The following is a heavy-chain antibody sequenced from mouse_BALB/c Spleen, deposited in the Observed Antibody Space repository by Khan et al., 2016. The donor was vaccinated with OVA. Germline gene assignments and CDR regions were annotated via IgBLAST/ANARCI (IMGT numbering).Heavy chain of an antibody. Sequence: EVKLVESGGGLVKPGGSLNLSCAASGFTFSDYYIYWVRQTPEKRLEWVATISDGGSYTYYPDSVKGRFTISRDDVKNILYLQMSSLQAEDTAMYYCARGYYGDPFAYWGQGTLVTVSA. CDR1: GFTFSDYY. D-gene: IGHD2-13*01. V-gene: IGHV5-4*02. CDR3: ARGYYGDPFAY. CDR2: ISDGGSYT. J-gene: IGHJ3*01.